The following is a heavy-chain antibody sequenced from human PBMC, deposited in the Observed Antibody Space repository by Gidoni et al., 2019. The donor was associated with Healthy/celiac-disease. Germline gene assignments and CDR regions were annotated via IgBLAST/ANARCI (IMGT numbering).Heavy chain of an antibody. J-gene: IGHJ6*02. D-gene: IGHD2-21*02. CDR2: ISSSSSYI. Sequence: AASGFTFSSYSMNWVRQAPGKGLEWVSSISSSSSYIYYADSVKGRFTISRDNAKNSLYLQMNSLRAEDTAVYYCARGYCGGDCYLPYYYGMDVWGQGTTVTVSS. CDR3: ARGYCGGDCYLPYYYGMDV. V-gene: IGHV3-21*01. CDR1: GFTFSSYS.